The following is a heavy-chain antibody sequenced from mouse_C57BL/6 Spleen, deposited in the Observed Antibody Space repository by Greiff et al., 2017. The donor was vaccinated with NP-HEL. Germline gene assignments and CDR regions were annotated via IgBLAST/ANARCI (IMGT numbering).Heavy chain of an antibody. CDR1: GYTFTSYW. Sequence: VQLQQSGAELVMPGASVKLSCKASGYTFTSYWMHWVKQRPGQGLEWIGEIDPSDSYTNYNQKFKGKSTLTVDKSSSTAYMQLSSLTSEDSAVYYCARRSTPVVADWYFDVWGTGTTVTVSS. D-gene: IGHD1-1*01. J-gene: IGHJ1*03. CDR2: IDPSDSYT. CDR3: ARRSTPVVADWYFDV. V-gene: IGHV1-69*01.